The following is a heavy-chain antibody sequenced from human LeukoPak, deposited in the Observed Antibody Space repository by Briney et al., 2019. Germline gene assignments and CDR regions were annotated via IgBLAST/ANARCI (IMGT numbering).Heavy chain of an antibody. CDR1: GFTFSSYA. Sequence: PGRSLRLSCAAPGFTFSSYAMHWVRQAPGKGLEWVAVISYDGSNKYYADSVKGRFTISRDNSKNTLYLQMNSLRAEDTAVYYCARDRTETIFGGSDYWGQGTLVTVSS. V-gene: IGHV3-30-3*01. CDR3: ARDRTETIFGGSDY. D-gene: IGHD3-3*01. CDR2: ISYDGSNK. J-gene: IGHJ4*02.